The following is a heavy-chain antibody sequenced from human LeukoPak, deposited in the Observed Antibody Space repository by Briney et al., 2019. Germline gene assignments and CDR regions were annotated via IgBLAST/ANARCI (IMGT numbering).Heavy chain of an antibody. CDR1: GGSISTYY. Sequence: SETLSLTSTVSGGSISTYYWSWIRQPPGEGLEWIGYMHHSGSTNHNPSLKRRVTISLDTSKNQFSLNLSSVTAADTAVYYCARHGTGSASGFDIWGNGSIVSVSS. J-gene: IGHJ3*02. CDR3: ARHGTGSASGFDI. V-gene: IGHV4-59*08. D-gene: IGHD3/OR15-3a*01. CDR2: MHHSGST.